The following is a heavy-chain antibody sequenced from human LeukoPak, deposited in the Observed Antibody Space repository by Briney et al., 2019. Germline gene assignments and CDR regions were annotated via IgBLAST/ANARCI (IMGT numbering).Heavy chain of an antibody. D-gene: IGHD2-15*01. CDR1: GFTFDDYA. CDR2: ISWNSGSI. V-gene: IGHV3-9*01. J-gene: IGHJ4*02. Sequence: PGRSLRLSCAASGFTFDDYAMHWVRQAPGKGLEWVSGISWNSGSIGYADSVKGRFTISRDNAKNSLYLQMNSLRAEDTAVYYCARGVVVVVAATEYYFDYWGQGTLVTVSS. CDR3: ARGVVVVVAATEYYFDY.